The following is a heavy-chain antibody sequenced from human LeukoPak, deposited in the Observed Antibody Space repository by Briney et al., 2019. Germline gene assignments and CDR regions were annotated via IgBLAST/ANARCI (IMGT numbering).Heavy chain of an antibody. CDR1: GYTFTGYY. CDR3: ARASEAYCGGDCYSYPGDY. D-gene: IGHD2-21*01. Sequence: ASVKVSCKASGYTFTGYYMHWVRQAPGQGLEWMGWINPNSGGTNYAQKFQGRVTMTRDTSISTAYMELSRLRSDDTAAYYCARASEAYCGGDCYSYPGDYWGQGTLVTVSS. V-gene: IGHV1-2*02. J-gene: IGHJ4*02. CDR2: INPNSGGT.